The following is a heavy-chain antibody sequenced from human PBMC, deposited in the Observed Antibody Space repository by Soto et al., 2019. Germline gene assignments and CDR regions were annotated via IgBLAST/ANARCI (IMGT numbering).Heavy chain of an antibody. CDR2: IYPGDSDT. CDR1: GYSFTSYW. J-gene: IGHJ6*02. CDR3: AIQWSETMVRVFVDHAHYYGMDV. Sequence: PGESLRISCKGSGYSFTSYWIGWVRQMPGKGLEWMGIIYPGDSDTRYSPSFQGQVTISADKSISTAYLQWSSLKASDTAMHYCAIQWSETMVRVFVDHAHYYGMDVWDQGSTV. D-gene: IGHD3-10*01. V-gene: IGHV5-51*01.